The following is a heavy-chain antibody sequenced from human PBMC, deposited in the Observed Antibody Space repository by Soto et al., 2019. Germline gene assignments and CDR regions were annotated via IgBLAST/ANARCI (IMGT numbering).Heavy chain of an antibody. CDR2: ISSSGSTI. D-gene: IGHD4-17*01. V-gene: IGHV3-11*01. Sequence: GGSLRLSCAASGFTFSDYYMSWIRQAPGKGLEWVSYISSSGSTIYYADSVKGRFTISRDNAKNSLYLQMNSLRAEDTAVYYCARDLHDYGDYKKFDPWGQGTLVTVSS. CDR3: ARDLHDYGDYKKFDP. CDR1: GFTFSDYY. J-gene: IGHJ5*02.